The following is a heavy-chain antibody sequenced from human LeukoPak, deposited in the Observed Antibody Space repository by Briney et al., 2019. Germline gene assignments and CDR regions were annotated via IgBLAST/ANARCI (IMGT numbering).Heavy chain of an antibody. V-gene: IGHV1-18*01. Sequence: GASVKVSCKASGYTFTNYGINWVRQAPGQGLEWMGWISAYNGNTNYAQKLQGRVTMTTDTSTSTAYMELRSLRSDDTAVYFCVRDGHRLYDYYYYYMDVWGKGTTVTVSS. CDR2: ISAYNGNT. CDR3: VRDGHRLYDYYYYYMDV. CDR1: GYTFTNYG. D-gene: IGHD2-2*02. J-gene: IGHJ6*03.